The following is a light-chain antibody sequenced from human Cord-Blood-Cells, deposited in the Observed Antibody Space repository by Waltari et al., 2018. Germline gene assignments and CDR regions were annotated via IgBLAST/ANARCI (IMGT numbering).Light chain of an antibody. CDR1: QSLSSY. J-gene: IGKJ2*01. CDR3: QQSYSTPYT. V-gene: IGKV1-39*01. CDR2: AAS. Sequence: DIQMTQSPSSLSASVGDRVTLTCRASQSLSSYLNWDQQKPGKAPKLLIYAASSLQSGVPSRFSGSGSGTDFTLTISSLQPEDFATYYCQQSYSTPYTFGQGTKLEIK.